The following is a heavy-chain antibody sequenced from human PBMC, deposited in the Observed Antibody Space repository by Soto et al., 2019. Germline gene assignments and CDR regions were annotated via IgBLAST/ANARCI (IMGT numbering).Heavy chain of an antibody. V-gene: IGHV4-34*01. D-gene: IGHD6-13*01. J-gene: IGHJ5*02. CDR2: SNHSGTT. Sequence: QVQLQQWGAGLLKPSETLSLTCAVSGGSFSGYYWSWLRQPPGTGLEWMGESNHSGTTNYNPSLKSRVTISVDTAKNQFARKRSSGTAADTAVYYGARGRGYGHWFDPWGQGTLVTVSS. CDR1: GGSFSGYY. CDR3: ARGRGYGHWFDP.